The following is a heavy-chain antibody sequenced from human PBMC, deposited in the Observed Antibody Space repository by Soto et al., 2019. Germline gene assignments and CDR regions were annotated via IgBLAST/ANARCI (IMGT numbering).Heavy chain of an antibody. J-gene: IGHJ3*02. CDR2: ISGRSSYI. D-gene: IGHD1-1*01. CDR3: AKATAPSGGAFDI. V-gene: IGHV3-21*01. Sequence: GGSLRLSCAASGFTFGSYTMNWVRQAPGKGLEWVSSISGRSSYIYYADSVKGRFTISRDNAKNSLFLQLHSLRAEDTAVYYCAKATAPSGGAFDICGQGTMVTVSS. CDR1: GFTFGSYT.